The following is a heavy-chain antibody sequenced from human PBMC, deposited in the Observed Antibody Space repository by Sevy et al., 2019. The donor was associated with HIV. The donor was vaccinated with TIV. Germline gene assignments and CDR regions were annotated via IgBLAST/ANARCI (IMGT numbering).Heavy chain of an antibody. D-gene: IGHD4-17*01. V-gene: IGHV5-51*01. J-gene: IGHJ4*02. Sequence: GESLKISCTASGYIFAHYWIGWVRHMPGKGLEGVGMVYPGYSDTRYSPSFEGHVAISADKSTNTAYLQTSVLKASDTAIYYCATTLTTYPYFFQFWGQGTPVTVSS. CDR2: VYPGYSDT. CDR3: ATTLTTYPYFFQF. CDR1: GYIFAHYW.